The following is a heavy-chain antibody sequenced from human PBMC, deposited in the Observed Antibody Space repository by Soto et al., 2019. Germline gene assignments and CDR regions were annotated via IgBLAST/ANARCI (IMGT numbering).Heavy chain of an antibody. J-gene: IGHJ6*02. V-gene: IGHV4-30-4*01. Sequence: LSLTCTVSGGSISSGDYYWSWIRQPPGKGLEWIGYIYYSGSTYYNPSLKSRVTISVDTSKNQFSLKQTSVTAADTAVYYCARALIQLWPHYYYGMDVWGQGTTVTVS. CDR3: ARALIQLWPHYYYGMDV. D-gene: IGHD5-18*01. CDR2: IYYSGST. CDR1: GGSISSGDYY.